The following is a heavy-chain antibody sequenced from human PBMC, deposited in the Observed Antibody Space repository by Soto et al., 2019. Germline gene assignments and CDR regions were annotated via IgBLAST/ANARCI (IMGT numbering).Heavy chain of an antibody. D-gene: IGHD3-22*01. CDR2: INSDGSST. V-gene: IGHV3-74*01. CDR3: ARVKPYYYDSSGYFDY. J-gene: IGHJ4*02. CDR1: GFTFSSYG. Sequence: GGSLRLSCAASGFTFSSYGMHWGRQAPGKGLVWVSRINSDGSSTSYADSVKGRFTISRDNAKNTLYLQMNSLRAEDTAVYYCARVKPYYYDSSGYFDYWGQGTLVTVSS.